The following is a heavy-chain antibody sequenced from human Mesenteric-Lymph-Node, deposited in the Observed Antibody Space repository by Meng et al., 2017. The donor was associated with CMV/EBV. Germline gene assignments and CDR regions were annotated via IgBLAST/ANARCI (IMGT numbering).Heavy chain of an antibody. CDR3: ARDSLGIVVVPAAMRLGSPPDY. CDR1: YG. Sequence: YGRHWVRQAQGKGLEWVAVIWYDGSNKYYADSVKGRFTISRDNSKNTLYLQMNSLRAEDTAVYYCARDSLGIVVVPAAMRLGSPPDYWGQGTLVTVSS. CDR2: IWYDGSNK. V-gene: IGHV3-33*01. J-gene: IGHJ4*02. D-gene: IGHD2-2*03.